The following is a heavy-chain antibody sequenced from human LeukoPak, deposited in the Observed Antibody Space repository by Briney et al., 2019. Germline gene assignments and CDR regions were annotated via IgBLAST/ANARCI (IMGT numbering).Heavy chain of an antibody. Sequence: SETLSLTCTVSGGSISSSSYSWGWVRLPPGKGMEWIGTLYYSGRTYYNPSLKSRVTISVDTSKNQFSLKLSSVTAADTAVFYCARLPYSGTFAYFDYWGQGTLATVSS. D-gene: IGHD1-26*01. CDR3: ARLPYSGTFAYFDY. CDR1: GGSISSSSYS. V-gene: IGHV4-39*01. CDR2: LYYSGRT. J-gene: IGHJ4*02.